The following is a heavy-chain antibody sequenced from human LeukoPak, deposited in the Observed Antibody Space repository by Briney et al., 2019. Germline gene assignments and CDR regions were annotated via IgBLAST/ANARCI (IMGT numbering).Heavy chain of an antibody. CDR1: GGSISTYY. V-gene: IGHV4-59*01. J-gene: IGHJ6*03. D-gene: IGHD1-26*01. CDR2: IYYSGST. CDR3: ARGSVGASTDYYYYYMDV. Sequence: SETLSLTCTVSGGSISTYYWSWIRQPPGKGLEWIGYIYYSGSTNYNPSLKSRVTISVDTSKNQFSLRLSSVTAADTAVYCCARGSVGASTDYYYYYMDVWGKGTTVTVSS.